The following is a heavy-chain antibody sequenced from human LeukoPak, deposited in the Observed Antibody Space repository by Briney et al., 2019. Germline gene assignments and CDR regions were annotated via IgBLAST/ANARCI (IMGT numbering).Heavy chain of an antibody. CDR2: ISSSSSYI. V-gene: IGHV3-21*01. CDR1: GFTISSYS. D-gene: IGHD6-13*01. Sequence: GGSLRLSCAASGFTISSYSMNWVRQAPGKGLEWVSSISSSSSYIYYADSVKGRFTISRDNAKNSLYLQMNSLRAEDTAVYYCARAGSSSWSYFDYWGQGTLVTVSS. CDR3: ARAGSSSWSYFDY. J-gene: IGHJ4*02.